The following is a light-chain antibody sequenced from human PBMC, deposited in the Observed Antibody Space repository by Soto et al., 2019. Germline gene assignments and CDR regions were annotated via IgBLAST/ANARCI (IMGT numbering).Light chain of an antibody. CDR3: RSFAGTNYCVV. J-gene: IGLJ2*01. V-gene: IGLV2-8*01. CDR1: TNDVGGYDH. CDR2: DVT. Sequence: QSVLTQPPSASGSLGQSVTISCSGITNDVGGYDHVSWFQQHPGKAPKLIIYDVTKRPSGVPDRFSGSRSGNTASLTVSGLQGEDEADYYCRSFAGTNYCVVFGGGTKLTVL.